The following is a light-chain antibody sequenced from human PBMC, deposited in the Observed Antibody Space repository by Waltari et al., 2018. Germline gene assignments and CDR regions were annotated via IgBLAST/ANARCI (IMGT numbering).Light chain of an antibody. V-gene: IGLV6-57*02. Sequence: NFMLTQPHSVSESPGKTVTISCTGSSGSIATNYVQWFHQRPGSAPTIVIYEDNLSPSGVPDRFSGSIDSSSNSASLTISGLKTEDEADYYCQSYDGNNVVFGGGTKLTVL. J-gene: IGLJ3*02. CDR1: SGSIATNY. CDR3: QSYDGNNVV. CDR2: EDN.